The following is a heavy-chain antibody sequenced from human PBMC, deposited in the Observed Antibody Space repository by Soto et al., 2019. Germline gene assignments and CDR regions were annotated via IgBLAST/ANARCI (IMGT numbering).Heavy chain of an antibody. CDR3: ARGAYCNSTSCYRCGMDV. D-gene: IGHD2-2*01. J-gene: IGHJ6*02. CDR2: ISYDGANK. V-gene: IGHV3-30-3*01. Sequence: QVQLVESGGGVVQPGRSLRLSCAASGFTFSTYAMHWVRQAPGKGLEWVAVISYDGANKYYADSVKGRFTISRDSSKNTLYLQMNSLRAEDAALYFCARGAYCNSTSCYRCGMDVWGQGTTVTVSS. CDR1: GFTFSTYA.